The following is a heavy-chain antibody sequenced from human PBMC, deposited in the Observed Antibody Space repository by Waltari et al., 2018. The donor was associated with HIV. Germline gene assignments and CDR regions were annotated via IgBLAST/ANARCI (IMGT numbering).Heavy chain of an antibody. CDR2: IYHTGNT. Sequence: QVQVQESGPGLVQPSETLSLPCTVSGDSISSAFYWGWIRQPPGKGLEWIGSIYHTGNTYYNPSLKSRVTISVDTSKNQFFLRLFSVTAADTAMYYCARSITMIEGVPNWFDPWGQGTLVTVSS. CDR1: GDSISSAFY. D-gene: IGHD3-22*01. CDR3: ARSITMIEGVPNWFDP. J-gene: IGHJ5*02. V-gene: IGHV4-38-2*02.